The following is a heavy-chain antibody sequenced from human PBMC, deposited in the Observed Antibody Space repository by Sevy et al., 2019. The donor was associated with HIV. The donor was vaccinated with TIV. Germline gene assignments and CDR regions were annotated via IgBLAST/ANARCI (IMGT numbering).Heavy chain of an antibody. CDR2: ISGTGNTK. Sequence: GGSLRLSCVGSGFRFSGYYMIWIRQAPGKGLEWVSYISGTGNTKYYTDSVKGRFTISRDNAKNSLYLEMNSLRVDDTAVYYSARDPTYYDFWAGYYTGWFDPWGQGTLVTVSS. V-gene: IGHV3-11*01. CDR1: GFRFSGYY. D-gene: IGHD3-3*01. CDR3: ARDPTYYDFWAGYYTGWFDP. J-gene: IGHJ5*02.